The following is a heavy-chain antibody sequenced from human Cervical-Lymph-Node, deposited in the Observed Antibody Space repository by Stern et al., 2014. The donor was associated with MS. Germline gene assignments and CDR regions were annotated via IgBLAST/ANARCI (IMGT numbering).Heavy chain of an antibody. V-gene: IGHV3-30*04. J-gene: IGHJ6*02. CDR2: ISYDGRNK. Sequence: VQLVQSGGGVVQPGRSLRLSCAASGFTFNNYNMHWVRQAPGKGLEWVAVISYDGRNKYYADSVKGRFTISRDNSANTLSLQMNSLRAEDTALYCCARVRIRGYWYGMDVWGQGTTVSVSS. D-gene: IGHD3-3*02. CDR1: GFTFNNYN. CDR3: ARVRIRGYWYGMDV.